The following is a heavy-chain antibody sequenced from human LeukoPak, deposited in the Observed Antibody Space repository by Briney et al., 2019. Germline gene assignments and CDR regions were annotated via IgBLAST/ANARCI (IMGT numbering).Heavy chain of an antibody. J-gene: IGHJ3*02. D-gene: IGHD2-21*02. Sequence: SQTLSLTCAISGDSVSSNSAAWNWIRQSPSRGLEWLGRTYYRSKWYNDYAVSVKSRIVINPDTSKNQFSLKLSSVTAADTAVYYCARDGLWMGYRQNCGGDCYDGLGAFDIWGQGTMVTVSS. CDR2: TYYRSKWYN. CDR3: ARDGLWMGYRQNCGGDCYDGLGAFDI. CDR1: GDSVSSNSAA. V-gene: IGHV6-1*01.